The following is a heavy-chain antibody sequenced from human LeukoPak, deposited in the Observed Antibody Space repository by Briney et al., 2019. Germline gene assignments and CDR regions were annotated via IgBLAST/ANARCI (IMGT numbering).Heavy chain of an antibody. D-gene: IGHD1-26*01. CDR2: ITGAGGGT. CDR3: VKGPRRYSGRYDS. V-gene: IGHV3-23*01. CDR1: GFFFGSYV. J-gene: IGHJ4*02. Sequence: PGGSLRLSCAASGFFFGSYVMAWVRQAPGKGLEWVADITGAGGGTNYADSVKGRFTISRDNSENSVYLQMNSLREEDTAVYYCVKGPRRYSGRYDSWGQGTLVTVSP.